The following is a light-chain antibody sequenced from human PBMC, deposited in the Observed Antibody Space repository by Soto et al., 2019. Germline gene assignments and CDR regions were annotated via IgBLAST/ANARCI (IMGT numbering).Light chain of an antibody. CDR1: QSVTNKY. J-gene: IGKJ1*01. Sequence: EIMLTQSPGTLSLSPGARATLSCRASQSVTNKYLAWYQQRPGQAPRLLIYGASNRATGIPDRFSGSGSGTDFTLTISRLEPEDFAVYYCQHYVISIPRTFGQGTKVEIK. CDR2: GAS. CDR3: QHYVISIPRT. V-gene: IGKV3-20*01.